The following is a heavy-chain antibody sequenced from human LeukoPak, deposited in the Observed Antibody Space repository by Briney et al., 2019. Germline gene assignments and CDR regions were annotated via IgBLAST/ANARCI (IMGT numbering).Heavy chain of an antibody. CDR1: GFTFSTYA. D-gene: IGHD3-16*02. J-gene: IGHJ3*01. CDR2: ISGSGGSI. CDR3: AREVYSYPWYPHRGGFDF. Sequence: GGSLRLSCLASGFTFSTYAMNWVRQAPGKGLEWVSVISGSGGSIYYTESVKGRFTISKDKAKNTMDLQMNSLRAEDTAVYYCAREVYSYPWYPHRGGFDFWGQGTMVTVSS. V-gene: IGHV3-23*01.